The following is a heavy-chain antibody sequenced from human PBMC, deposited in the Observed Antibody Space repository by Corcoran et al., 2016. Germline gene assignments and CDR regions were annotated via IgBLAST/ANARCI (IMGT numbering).Heavy chain of an antibody. J-gene: IGHJ6*02. CDR3: ARDRVGRIAAAGVNRYYYYGMDV. V-gene: IGHV3-48*02. D-gene: IGHD6-13*01. Sequence: EVQLVESGGGLVQPGGSLRLSCAASGFTFSSYSMNWVRQAPGKGLEWVSYISSSSSTIYYADSVKGRFTLARDNAKNSLYLQMNSLRDEDTAVYYCARDRVGRIAAAGVNRYYYYGMDVWGQGTTVTVSS. CDR1: GFTFSSYS. CDR2: ISSSSSTI.